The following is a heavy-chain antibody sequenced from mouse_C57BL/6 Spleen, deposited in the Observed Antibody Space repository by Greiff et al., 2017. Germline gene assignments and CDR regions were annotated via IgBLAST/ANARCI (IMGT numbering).Heavy chain of an antibody. D-gene: IGHD2-14*01. CDR1: GYTFTSYW. J-gene: IGHJ2*01. V-gene: IGHV1-56*01. Sequence: VQLQQSGPELVRPGASVKISCTAPGYTFTSYWLQWVRQRPGPGLEWIGELFPGSGSTYYTAPFKGKATLTVDTSYSTAYMQRSSLTAEDSAVYCGARSSHHRGYFDYWGQGTTLTVSA. CDR3: ARSSHHRGYFDY. CDR2: LFPGSGST.